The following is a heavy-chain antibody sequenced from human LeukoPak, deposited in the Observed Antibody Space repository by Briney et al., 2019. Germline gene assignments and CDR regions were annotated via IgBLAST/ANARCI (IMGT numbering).Heavy chain of an antibody. CDR1: GYTFTSYG. CDR3: ARSENRYYYDSSGYKGLDY. D-gene: IGHD3-22*01. V-gene: IGHV1-18*01. J-gene: IGHJ4*02. Sequence: ASVKVSCKASGYTFTSYGISWVRQAPGQGLEWMGWISAYNGNTNYAQELQGRVTMTTDTSTSTAYMELRSLRSDDTAVYYCARSENRYYYDSSGYKGLDYWGQGTLVTVSS. CDR2: ISAYNGNT.